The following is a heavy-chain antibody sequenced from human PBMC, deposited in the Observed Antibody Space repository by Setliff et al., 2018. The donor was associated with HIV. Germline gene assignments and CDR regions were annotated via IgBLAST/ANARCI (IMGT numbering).Heavy chain of an antibody. V-gene: IGHV3-23*01. CDR2: ISGSGDYI. J-gene: IGHJ4*02. Sequence: PGGSLRLSCVASGFSFSAYGMYWIRQAPGKGLEWVSSISGSGDYIFYRDSVKGRFTISRDNSKNTVFLQMNSLRAEDTAVYFCAKHHYCSGSSCSYDFWGRGTLVTVSS. CDR3: AKHHYCSGSSCSYDF. CDR1: GFSFSAYG. D-gene: IGHD2-15*01.